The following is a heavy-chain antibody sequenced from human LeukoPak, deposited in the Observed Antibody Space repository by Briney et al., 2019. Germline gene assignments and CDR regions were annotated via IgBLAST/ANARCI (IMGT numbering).Heavy chain of an antibody. V-gene: IGHV1-69*13. Sequence: ASVKISSKASGGTFPNFAFRWVRQAPGHSLEWMGRIIPFLGTPNYAQNFQGRVTIAADESTTTVSMELSSLRSEDTAFYYCARGGTYSMAIDYWGQGTLVTVSS. J-gene: IGHJ4*02. CDR3: ARGGTYSMAIDY. CDR1: GGTFPNFA. D-gene: IGHD1-26*01. CDR2: IIPFLGTP.